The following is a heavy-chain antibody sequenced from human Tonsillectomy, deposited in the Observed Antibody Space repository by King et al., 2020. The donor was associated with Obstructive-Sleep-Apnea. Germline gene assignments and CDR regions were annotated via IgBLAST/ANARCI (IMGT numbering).Heavy chain of an antibody. CDR1: GFTFSSYA. Sequence: VQLVESGGGLVQPGGSLRLSCAASGFTFSSYAMSWVRQAPGKGLEWVSGIGGGAGTTYYADSVRGRFTISRDNSKNTLYLQMNYLRAEVTAMYYCAGGGNNWYGKNLWGQGALVTVSS. J-gene: IGHJ5*02. V-gene: IGHV3-23*04. D-gene: IGHD3-16*01. CDR2: IGGGAGTT. CDR3: AGGGNNWYGKNL.